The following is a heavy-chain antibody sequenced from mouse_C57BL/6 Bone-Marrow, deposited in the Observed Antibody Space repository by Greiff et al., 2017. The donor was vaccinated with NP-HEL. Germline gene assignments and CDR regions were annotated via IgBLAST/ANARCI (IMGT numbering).Heavy chain of an antibody. Sequence: EVHLVESGGGLVQPGGSLSLSCAASGFTFTDYYMSWVRQPPGKALEWLGFIRNKANGYTTEYSASVKGLFTISRDNSQSILYLQMNALRAEDSATYDCERWTTVVGYYAMDYWGQGTSVTVSS. CDR2: IRNKANGYTT. J-gene: IGHJ4*01. CDR1: GFTFTDYY. V-gene: IGHV7-3*01. D-gene: IGHD1-1*01. CDR3: ERWTTVVGYYAMDY.